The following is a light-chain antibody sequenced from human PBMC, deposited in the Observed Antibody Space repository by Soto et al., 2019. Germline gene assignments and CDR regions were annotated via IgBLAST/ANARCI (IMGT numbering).Light chain of an antibody. J-gene: IGKJ1*01. CDR3: LQDYNYPRT. V-gene: IGKV1-6*01. CDR1: QSVLYSANNKNY. Sequence: IVMTQSPDSLAVSLGERATLNCKSSQSVLYSANNKNYLGWYQQKPGKAPKLLIYAASSLQSGVPSRFSGSGSGTDFTLTISSLQPEDFATYYCLQDYNYPRTLGQGTKVDI. CDR2: AAS.